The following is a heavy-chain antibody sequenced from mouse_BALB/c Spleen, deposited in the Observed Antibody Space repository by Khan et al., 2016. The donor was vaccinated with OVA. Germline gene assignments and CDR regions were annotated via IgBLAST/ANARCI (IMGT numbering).Heavy chain of an antibody. J-gene: IGHJ4*01. CDR1: GFTFSSFA. Sequence: EVELVESGGGVVKPGGSLKLSCSASGFTFSSFAMSWVRQTPEKRLVWVATISTGGHYTFYPDSVKGRFTISRDNARNPLYLQMISLRSDDTAMYYCARSLVDYYAMDYWGQGTSVTVSS. CDR3: ARSLVDYYAMDY. V-gene: IGHV5-9-3*01. D-gene: IGHD2-2*01. CDR2: ISTGGHYT.